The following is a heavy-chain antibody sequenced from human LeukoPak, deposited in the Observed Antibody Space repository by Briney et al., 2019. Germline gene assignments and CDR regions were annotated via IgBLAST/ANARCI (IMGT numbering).Heavy chain of an antibody. CDR3: ARGGSSRQIDY. CDR2: IYYSGST. V-gene: IGHV4-59*11. J-gene: IGHJ4*02. D-gene: IGHD1-26*01. CDR1: GGSISSHY. Sequence: SETLSLTCTVSGGSISSHYWSWIRQPPGKGLEWIGYIYYSGSTNYNPSLKSRVTISVDTSKNQFSLKLSSVTAADTAVYYCARGGSSRQIDYWGQGTLVTVS.